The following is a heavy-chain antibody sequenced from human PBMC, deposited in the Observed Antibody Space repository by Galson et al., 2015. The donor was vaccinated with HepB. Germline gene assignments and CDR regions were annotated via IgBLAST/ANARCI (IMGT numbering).Heavy chain of an antibody. Sequence: SVKVSCKASGYTFTSYDINWVRQATGQGLEWMGWMNPNSGNTGYAQKFQGRVTMTRNTSISTAYMELSSLRSEDTAVYYCARAGGNSANFDYWGQGTLVTVSS. V-gene: IGHV1-8*01. J-gene: IGHJ4*02. CDR3: ARAGGNSANFDY. CDR1: GYTFTSYD. D-gene: IGHD4-23*01. CDR2: MNPNSGNT.